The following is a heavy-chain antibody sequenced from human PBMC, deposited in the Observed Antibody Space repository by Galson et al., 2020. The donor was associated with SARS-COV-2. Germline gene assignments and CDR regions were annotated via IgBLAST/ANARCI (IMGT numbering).Heavy chain of an antibody. CDR1: GFTFSSYG. CDR2: ISYDGSNK. CDR3: AKGTADYLDY. V-gene: IGHV3-30*18. J-gene: IGHJ4*02. Sequence: GESLKISCAASGFTFSSYGMHWVRQAPGKGLEWVAVISYDGSNKYYADSVKGRFTISRDNSKNTLYLQMNSLRAEDTAVYYCAKGTADYLDYWGQGTLVTVSS. D-gene: IGHD6-13*01.